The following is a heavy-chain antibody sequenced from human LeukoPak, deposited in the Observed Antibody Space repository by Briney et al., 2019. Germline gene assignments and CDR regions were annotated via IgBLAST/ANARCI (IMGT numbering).Heavy chain of an antibody. D-gene: IGHD3-22*01. Sequence: GGSLRLSCAASGFTFSSYWMYWVRQAPGKGLVWVSRINSDGSSTSHADSVKGRFTISRDNAKNTLYLQMNSLRAEDTAVYYCAREGGYSHAFDYWGQGTLVTVSS. CDR3: AREGGYSHAFDY. V-gene: IGHV3-74*01. CDR1: GFTFSSYW. J-gene: IGHJ4*02. CDR2: INSDGSST.